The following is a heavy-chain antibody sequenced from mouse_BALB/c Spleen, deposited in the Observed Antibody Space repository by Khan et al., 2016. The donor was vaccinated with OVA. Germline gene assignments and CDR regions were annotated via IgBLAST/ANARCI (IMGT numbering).Heavy chain of an antibody. J-gene: IGHJ2*01. Sequence: VQLQQSGPELVKPGASVKISCKASGYSFTGYFMNWVMQSHGKSLEWIGRINPHIGETFYNQKFKGKATLTVDESSSTVHMELRSLASEDSAVYYCARKNGSDFDDWGQGTTLTVSS. CDR1: GYSFTGYF. D-gene: IGHD1-1*01. CDR2: INPHIGET. V-gene: IGHV1-20*02. CDR3: ARKNGSDFDD.